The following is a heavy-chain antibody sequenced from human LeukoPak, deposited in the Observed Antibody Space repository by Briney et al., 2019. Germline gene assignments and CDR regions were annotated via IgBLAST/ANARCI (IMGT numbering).Heavy chain of an antibody. V-gene: IGHV3-74*01. CDR1: GCTFSSYW. J-gene: IGHJ4*02. CDR2: INSDGGST. CDR3: ARVPLPSAKWVYFDY. Sequence: GGSLRLSCAASGCTFSSYWMHWVRQAPGKGLEWVSRINSDGGSTCYADSVKGRFTISRDNAKNTLYLQMNSLRAEDTAVYYCARVPLPSAKWVYFDYWGQGTLVTVSS. D-gene: IGHD2-2*01.